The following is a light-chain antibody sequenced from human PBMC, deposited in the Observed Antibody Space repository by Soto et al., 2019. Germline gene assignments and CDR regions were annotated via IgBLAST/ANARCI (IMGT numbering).Light chain of an antibody. V-gene: IGLV2-14*01. CDR3: TSYTTSSTLEV. Sequence: QSALTQPASVSGSPGQSITISCTGTISDIGGYNFISWYQHHPGKAPKLVIYDVNNRPSGVSDRFFGSKSGNTASLTISGLQAEDEAHYYCTSYTTSSTLEVFGGGTKLTVL. J-gene: IGLJ3*02. CDR2: DVN. CDR1: ISDIGGYNF.